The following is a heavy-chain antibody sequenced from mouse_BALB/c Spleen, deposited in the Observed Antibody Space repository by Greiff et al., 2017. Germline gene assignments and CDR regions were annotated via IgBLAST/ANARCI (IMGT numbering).Heavy chain of an antibody. V-gene: IGHV1-5*01. CDR3: TGGALRPWFAY. Sequence: EVQLQQSGTVLARPGASVKMSCKASGYTFTSYWMHWVKQRPGQGLEWIGAIYPGNSDTSYNQKFKGKAKLTAVTSTSTAYMELSSLTNEDSAVYYCTGGALRPWFAYWGQGTLVTVSA. D-gene: IGHD1-2*01. CDR2: IYPGNSDT. CDR1: GYTFTSYW. J-gene: IGHJ3*01.